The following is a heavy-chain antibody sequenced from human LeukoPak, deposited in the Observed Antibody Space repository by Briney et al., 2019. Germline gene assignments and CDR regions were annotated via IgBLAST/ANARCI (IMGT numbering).Heavy chain of an antibody. Sequence: PEASVKVSCKASGYTFTSYGISWVRQAPGQGLEWMGWISAYNGSTNYAQKLQGRVTMTEDTSTDTAYMELSSLRSEDTAVYYCATAPRPIYYDSSEDYWGQGTLVTVSS. V-gene: IGHV1-18*01. CDR1: GYTFTSYG. D-gene: IGHD3-22*01. CDR3: ATAPRPIYYDSSEDY. CDR2: ISAYNGST. J-gene: IGHJ4*02.